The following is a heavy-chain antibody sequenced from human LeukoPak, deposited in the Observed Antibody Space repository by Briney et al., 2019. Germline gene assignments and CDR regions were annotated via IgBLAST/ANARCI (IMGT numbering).Heavy chain of an antibody. CDR1: GYSFTSYW. D-gene: IGHD3-3*01. V-gene: IGHV5-51*01. J-gene: IGHJ4*02. CDR3: ARLPYYDFWSGYSSFDY. Sequence: GESLKISCKGSGYSFTSYWIGWVRQMPGKGLEWMGIIYPGDSDTRYSPSFQGQVTISADKSISTAYLQWSSLKAPDTAMYYCARLPYYDFWSGYSSFDYWGQGTLVTVSS. CDR2: IYPGDSDT.